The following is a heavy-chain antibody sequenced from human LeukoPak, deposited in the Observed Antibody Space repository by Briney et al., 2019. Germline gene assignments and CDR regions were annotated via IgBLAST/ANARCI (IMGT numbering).Heavy chain of an antibody. J-gene: IGHJ4*02. V-gene: IGHV3-23*01. CDR1: GFTFSSYG. CDR3: ARDLFRSGYGDYADFDY. CDR2: ISGSGGST. Sequence: GGSLRLSCAASGFTFSSYGMSWVRQAPGKGLEWVSAISGSGGSTYYADSVKGRFTVSRDNAKNSLYLQMNSLRAEDTAVYYCARDLFRSGYGDYADFDYWGQGTLVTVSS. D-gene: IGHD4-17*01.